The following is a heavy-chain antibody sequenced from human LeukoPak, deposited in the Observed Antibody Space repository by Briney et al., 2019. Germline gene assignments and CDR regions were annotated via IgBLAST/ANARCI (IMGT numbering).Heavy chain of an antibody. CDR3: ATDLTHYDSSGYYVSFDY. CDR2: FDPEDGET. V-gene: IGHV1-24*01. D-gene: IGHD3-22*01. Sequence: ASVKVSCKASGYTFTSYDINWVRQAPGKGLEWMGGFDPEDGETIYAQKFQGRVTMTEDTSTDTAYMELSSLRSEDTAVYYCATDLTHYDSSGYYVSFDYWGQGTLVTVSS. CDR1: GYTFTSYD. J-gene: IGHJ4*02.